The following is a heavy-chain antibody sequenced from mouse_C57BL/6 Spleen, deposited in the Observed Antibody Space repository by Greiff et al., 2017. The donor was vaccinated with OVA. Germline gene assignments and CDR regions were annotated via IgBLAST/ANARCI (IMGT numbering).Heavy chain of an antibody. CDR2: IYPGDGDT. CDR1: GYAFSSSW. D-gene: IGHD1-1*01. CDR3: AKPYYGSSSHWYFDV. Sequence: QVQLQQSGPELVKPGASVKISCKASGYAFSSSWMNWVKQRPGKGLEWIGRIYPGDGDTNYNGKFKGKATLTADKSSSTAYMQLSSLTSEDSAVYFCAKPYYGSSSHWYFDVWGTGTTVTVSS. V-gene: IGHV1-82*01. J-gene: IGHJ1*03.